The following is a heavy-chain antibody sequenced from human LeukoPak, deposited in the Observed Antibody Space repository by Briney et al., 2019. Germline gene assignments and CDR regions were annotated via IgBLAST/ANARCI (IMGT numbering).Heavy chain of an antibody. CDR2: INPSGGST. CDR3: ARDLIPGSLRCWFDP. V-gene: IGHV1-46*01. D-gene: IGHD2-21*01. CDR1: GYTFTSYY. Sequence: ASVKVSCKASGYTFTSYYMHWVRQAPGQGLEWMGIINPSGGSTSYAQKFQGRVTMTRDTSITTVYMELSSLRSDDTAVYYCARDLIPGSLRCWFDPRGQGTVVTVSS. J-gene: IGHJ5*02.